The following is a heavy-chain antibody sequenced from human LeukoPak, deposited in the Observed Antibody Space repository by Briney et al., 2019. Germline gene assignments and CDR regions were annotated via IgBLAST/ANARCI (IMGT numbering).Heavy chain of an antibody. J-gene: IGHJ6*02. V-gene: IGHV1-8*01. CDR2: MNPKNGNT. CDR3: GRGFYYYGLDV. Sequence: SVKVSCKASGYTFTQKDINWVRQAPGQGLERMGWMNPKNGNTGYAQKFQGRVTMTRGTSIDTAYMELNALTSDDTAAYYCGRGFYYYGLDVWGQGTTVIVS. CDR1: GYTFTQKD.